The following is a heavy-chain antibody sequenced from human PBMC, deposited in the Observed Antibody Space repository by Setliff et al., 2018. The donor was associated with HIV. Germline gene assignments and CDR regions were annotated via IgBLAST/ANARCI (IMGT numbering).Heavy chain of an antibody. J-gene: IGHJ3*02. CDR1: GVSFSSYA. CDR3: ARDYPYYDSSGYSYLDAFDI. V-gene: IGHV1-69*13. CDR2: IIPMFGAT. Sequence: SVKVSCKTSGVSFSSYAISWVRQAPGQGLEWMGGIIPMFGATNYAQKFQGRVTITADESTSTAYMELSSLRSEDTAVYYCARDYPYYDSSGYSYLDAFDIWGQGTMVTVSS. D-gene: IGHD3-22*01.